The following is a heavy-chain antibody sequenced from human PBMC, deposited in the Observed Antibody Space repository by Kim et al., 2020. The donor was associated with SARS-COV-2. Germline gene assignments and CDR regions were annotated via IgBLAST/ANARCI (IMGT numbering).Heavy chain of an antibody. CDR3: AREGWPRWFDP. CDR2: INHSGST. V-gene: IGHV4-34*01. CDR1: GGSFSGYY. J-gene: IGHJ5*02. Sequence: SETLSLTCAVYGGSFSGYYWSWIRQPPGKGLEWIGEINHSGSTNYNPSLKSLVTISVDTSKNQFSLKLSSVTAADTAVYYCAREGWPRWFDPWGQGTLVTVSS. D-gene: IGHD2-15*01.